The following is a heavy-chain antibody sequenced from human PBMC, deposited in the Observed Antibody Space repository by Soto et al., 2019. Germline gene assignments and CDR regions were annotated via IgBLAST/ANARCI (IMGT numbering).Heavy chain of an antibody. V-gene: IGHV4-31*03. CDR1: GGAITSGGYY. J-gene: IGHJ6*02. CDR2: TYYSGST. D-gene: IGHD6-19*01. Sequence: QLPLQESGPGLVKPSQTRSLTCTVSGGAITSGGYYWSWTRHHQGKGTGGIGNTYYSGSTYSNPSLKSRVTIAVDTSKNQFSLKMSSVTAADTAVYYCAREGSGWYGDGMDVWGQGTTVTVSS. CDR3: AREGSGWYGDGMDV.